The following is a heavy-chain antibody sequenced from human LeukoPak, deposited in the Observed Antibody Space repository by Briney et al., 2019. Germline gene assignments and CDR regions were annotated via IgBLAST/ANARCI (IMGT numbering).Heavy chain of an antibody. CDR2: IKPDSGDT. V-gene: IGHV1-2*02. Sequence: GASVKVSCKASGYTFTGYYLHWVRQAPGQGLEWMGWIKPDSGDTHYVQKFQGRVTMTRDTSITTAYMELSLRTDDTAVYYCAKFDQDWGTFDYWGQGTVATVSS. D-gene: IGHD7-27*01. CDR1: GYTFTGYY. J-gene: IGHJ4*02. CDR3: AKFDQDWGTFDY.